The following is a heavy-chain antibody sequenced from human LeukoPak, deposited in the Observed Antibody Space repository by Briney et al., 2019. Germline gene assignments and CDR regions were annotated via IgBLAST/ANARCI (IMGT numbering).Heavy chain of an antibody. CDR1: GFTFSSYG. V-gene: IGHV3-30*02. J-gene: IGHJ4*02. D-gene: IGHD6-13*01. Sequence: GGSLRLSCAASGFTFSSYGMHWVRQAPGKGLEWVAFIRYDGSNKYYADSVKGRFTISRDNSKNTLYLQMNSLRAEDTAVYYCAKESTGYSSSWSLYYFDYWAREPWSPSPQ. CDR2: IRYDGSNK. CDR3: AKESTGYSSSWSLYYFDY.